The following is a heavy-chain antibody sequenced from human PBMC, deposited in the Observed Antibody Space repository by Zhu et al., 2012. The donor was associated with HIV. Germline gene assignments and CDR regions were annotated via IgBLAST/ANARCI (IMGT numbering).Heavy chain of an antibody. CDR1: NGSISTSNYY. Sequence: QVQLQESGPGLVKPSETLSLICSVSNGSISTSNYYWGWIRQPPGQGLEWIGSMHYTGSTYYNPSLKSRVTISVDTSKNQFSLKLSSVTAADTAVYYCARLVFGISGSGSGWVFDYVGPGNPGHRLL. J-gene: IGHJ4*02. D-gene: IGHD3-10*01. CDR3: ARLVFGISGSGSGWVFDY. V-gene: IGHV4-39*01. CDR2: MHYTGST.